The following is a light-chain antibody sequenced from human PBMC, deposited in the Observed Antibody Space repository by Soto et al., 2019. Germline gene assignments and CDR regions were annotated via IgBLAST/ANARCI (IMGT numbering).Light chain of an antibody. J-gene: IGKJ5*01. Sequence: DIQLTQSPSFLSASVGDRVTITCRASQRTNGFLAWYQQTPGKAPNLLIYAASTLQTGVPSRFSGSESGTEFTLTISSLQPEDFATYYCQQLNSYPITFGQGTRLEIK. V-gene: IGKV1-9*01. CDR1: QRTNGF. CDR2: AAS. CDR3: QQLNSYPIT.